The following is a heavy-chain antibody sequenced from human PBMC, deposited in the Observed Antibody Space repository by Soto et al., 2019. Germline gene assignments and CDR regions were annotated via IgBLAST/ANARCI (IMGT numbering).Heavy chain of an antibody. D-gene: IGHD4-17*01. J-gene: IGHJ4*02. V-gene: IGHV3-23*01. CDR3: AKDTSRGDYVL. CDR2: ITGSGNSV. CDR1: GFTFSNNA. Sequence: EVQLLESGGTLVQPGGSLRLSCAASGFTFSNNAMSWVRQAPGKGLEWVSGITGSGNSVYYADSVKGRFIISRDNSKNTLYLQMNSLTADDTAVYYCAKDTSRGDYVLWGQGTLVTVSS.